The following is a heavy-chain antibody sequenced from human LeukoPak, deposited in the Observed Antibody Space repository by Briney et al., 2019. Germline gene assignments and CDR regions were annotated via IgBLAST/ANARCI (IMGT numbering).Heavy chain of an antibody. CDR2: LYTSGST. J-gene: IGHJ4*02. D-gene: IGHD6-19*01. CDR1: DGSISSYY. V-gene: IGHV4-4*07. Sequence: SETLSLTCTVSDGSISSYYWSWIGQPAGKGLEWIGRLYTSGSTNYNPSLKSRVTMSVDTSKNQFSLKLSSVTAADTAVYYCACSSSGWFWNYWGQGTLVTVSS. CDR3: ACSSSGWFWNY.